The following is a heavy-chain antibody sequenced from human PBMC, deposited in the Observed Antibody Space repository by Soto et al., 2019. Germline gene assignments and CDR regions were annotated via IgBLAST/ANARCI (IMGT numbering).Heavy chain of an antibody. V-gene: IGHV4-30-4*01. CDR2: ISYSGST. J-gene: IGHJ4*02. CDR3: ATMGTPAIGLYFFDY. Sequence: SETLSLTCTVSGGSISSGNYYWSWIRQPPGKGLEWIGFISYSGSTYYSTSLKSRVTISVDTSKSQFSLNLSFVTAADTAVYYCATMGTPAIGLYFFDYWGQGSLVTVSS. CDR1: GGSISSGNYY. D-gene: IGHD2-15*01.